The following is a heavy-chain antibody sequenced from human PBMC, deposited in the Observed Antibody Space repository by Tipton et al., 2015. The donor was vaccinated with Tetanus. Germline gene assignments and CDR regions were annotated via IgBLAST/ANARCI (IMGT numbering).Heavy chain of an antibody. V-gene: IGHV1-46*01. J-gene: IGHJ4*02. CDR1: GYTFTSYL. CDR3: ARDGGSYYTDC. CDR2: INPNDGER. D-gene: IGHD1-26*01. Sequence: QSGPEVKKPGASVKIFCKASGYTFTSYLIHWVRQAPGQGLEWMGIINPNDGERMYAQRFQGRLTMTRDTSTSTVYMELSSLRSEDTAVYYCARDGGSYYTDCWGQGTLVTVSS.